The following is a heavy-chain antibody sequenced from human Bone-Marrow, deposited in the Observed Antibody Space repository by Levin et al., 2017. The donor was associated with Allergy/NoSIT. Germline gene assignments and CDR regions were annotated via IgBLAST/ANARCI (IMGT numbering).Heavy chain of an antibody. Sequence: QPGGSLRLSCVASGFTVRSNHMNWVRQAPGKGLEWVSLSYSGGGTYYADSVKGRFIVFRDDSKNTVYLQMNSLRPEDTAMYYCVRDLSTMVRGVIPDWGQGTLVTVSS. CDR1: GFTVRSNH. V-gene: IGHV3-66*01. J-gene: IGHJ4*02. CDR2: SYSGGGT. D-gene: IGHD3-10*01. CDR3: VRDLSTMVRGVIPD.